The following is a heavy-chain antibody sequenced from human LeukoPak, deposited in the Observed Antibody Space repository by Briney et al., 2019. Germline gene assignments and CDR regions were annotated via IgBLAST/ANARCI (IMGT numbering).Heavy chain of an antibody. CDR1: GYSFTTFW. CDR2: IYPGDSKT. D-gene: IGHD3-22*01. CDR3: ASWHYHDSSGYPFDY. V-gene: IGHV5-51*01. Sequence: GESLKISCKGSGYSFTTFWIGWVRQMPGKGLEWMGIIYPGDSKTRYSPPFQGQVTISVDKSISTAYLQWRSLKASDTAMYYCASWHYHDSSGYPFDYWGQGTLVSVSS. J-gene: IGHJ4*02.